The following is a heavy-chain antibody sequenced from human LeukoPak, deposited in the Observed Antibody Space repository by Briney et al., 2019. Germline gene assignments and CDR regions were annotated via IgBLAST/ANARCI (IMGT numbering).Heavy chain of an antibody. CDR3: AKGLVGSSIADFFDY. CDR1: GFIFDDYG. CDR2: INWNGGST. Sequence: GGSLRLSCAASGFIFDDYGMSWVRQAPGKGLEWVSGINWNGGSTGYADSVKGRFTISRDNAKNSLYLQMNSLRGEDMALYYCAKGLVGSSIADFFDYWGQGILVTVSS. J-gene: IGHJ4*02. D-gene: IGHD6-6*01. V-gene: IGHV3-20*04.